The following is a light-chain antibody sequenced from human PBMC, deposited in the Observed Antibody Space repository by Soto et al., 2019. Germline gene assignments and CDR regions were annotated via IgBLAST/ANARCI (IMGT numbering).Light chain of an antibody. J-gene: IGKJ1*01. CDR3: QQRRNWPPET. V-gene: IGKV3-11*01. CDR2: DAH. Sequence: EIVLTQSPATLSLSPGERATLSCRASQSVSSYLAWYQQKPGQAPRLLIYDAHNRASGIPSRFSGSGSETDFTLTIGSPEPEDFAVYYCQQRRNWPPETFGQGTKVEIK. CDR1: QSVSSY.